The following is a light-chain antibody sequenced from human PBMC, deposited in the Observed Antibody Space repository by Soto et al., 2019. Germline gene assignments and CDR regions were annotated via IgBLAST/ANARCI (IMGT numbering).Light chain of an antibody. Sequence: IQLTQSPSSLSASVGDRVTITCRASQGISSYLAWYQQKPGKAPKLLIYAASTLQSGVPSRFSGSGSGTDFTLTISNLQPEDFATYYCQQLNSYLSFGPGTKVDIK. V-gene: IGKV1-9*01. CDR1: QGISSY. J-gene: IGKJ3*01. CDR2: AAS. CDR3: QQLNSYLS.